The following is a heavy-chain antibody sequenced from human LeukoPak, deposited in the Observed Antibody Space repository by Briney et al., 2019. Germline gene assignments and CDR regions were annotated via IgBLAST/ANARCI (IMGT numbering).Heavy chain of an antibody. Sequence: GSLRLSCEASGFTFSSYWMSWVRQAPGKGLEWVSGVSGSGSHTYYADSVKGRFTISRDNSKNTLDLQMHSLRAEDTALYYCAKEVLGGNYGDYAVDYWGQGTLVTVSS. D-gene: IGHD4-17*01. V-gene: IGHV3-23*01. CDR2: VSGSGSHT. CDR1: GFTFSSYW. J-gene: IGHJ4*02. CDR3: AKEVLGGNYGDYAVDY.